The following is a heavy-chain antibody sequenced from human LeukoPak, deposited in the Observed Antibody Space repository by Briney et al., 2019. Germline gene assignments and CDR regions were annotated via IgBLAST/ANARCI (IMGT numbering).Heavy chain of an antibody. CDR3: ARSAYWFDP. CDR2: IYTSGST. J-gene: IGHJ5*02. V-gene: IGHV4-61*02. CDR1: GGSISSGSYY. Sequence: PWETLSLTCTVSGGSISSGSYYWSWIRQPAGKGLEWIGRIYTSGSTNYNPSLKSRVTISVDTSKNQFSLKLSSVTAADTAVYYCARSAYWFDPWGQGTLVTVSS.